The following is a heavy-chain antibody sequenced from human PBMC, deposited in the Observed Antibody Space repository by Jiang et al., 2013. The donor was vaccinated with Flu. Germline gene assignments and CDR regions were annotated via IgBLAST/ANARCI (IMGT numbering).Heavy chain of an antibody. V-gene: IGHV3-33*01. D-gene: IGHD5-18*01. CDR3: AREGPTAMYYLDY. CDR1: GFTFRSYG. J-gene: IGHJ4*02. CDR2: IWYDGSKE. Sequence: QLLESGGGVVQPGRSLRLSCAASGFTFRSYGMHWVRQAPGKGLEWVAVIWYDGSKEFYADSVKGRFTISRDNSKNTLYLQMDRLRDEDTAIYYCAREGPTAMYYLDYWGQGTLVTVSS.